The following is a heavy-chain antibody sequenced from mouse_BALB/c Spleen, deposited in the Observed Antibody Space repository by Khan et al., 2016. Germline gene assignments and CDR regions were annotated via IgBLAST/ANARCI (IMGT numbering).Heavy chain of an antibody. V-gene: IGHV5-6-5*01. CDR2: ISSGGST. Sequence: VERVESGGGLVKPGGSLKLSCAASGFTFSSYAMSWVRQTPEKRLEWVASISSGGSTYYPDSGKGRFTIARDNARNILNRQMSSLRSEYTAMYYCAREDYGNYGDYFDYWGQGTTLTVSS. CDR1: GFTFSSYA. D-gene: IGHD2-1*01. CDR3: AREDYGNYGDYFDY. J-gene: IGHJ2*01.